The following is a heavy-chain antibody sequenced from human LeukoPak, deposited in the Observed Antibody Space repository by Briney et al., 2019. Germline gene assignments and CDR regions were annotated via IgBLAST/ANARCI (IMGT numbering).Heavy chain of an antibody. Sequence: SETLSLTCTVSGGSISSSSYYWGWIRQPPGKGLEWIGSIYYSGSTYYNPSLKSRVTISVDTSKNQFSLKLSSVTAADTAVYYCGRVGHYSSVWPKPRDYYYMDVWGKGTTVTISS. J-gene: IGHJ6*03. D-gene: IGHD6-19*01. CDR2: IYYSGST. CDR1: GGSISSSSYY. CDR3: GRVGHYSSVWPKPRDYYYMDV. V-gene: IGHV4-39*01.